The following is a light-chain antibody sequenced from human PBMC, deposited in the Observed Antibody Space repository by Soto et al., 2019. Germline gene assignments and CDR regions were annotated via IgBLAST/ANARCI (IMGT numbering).Light chain of an antibody. CDR3: LQAYSAPHT. CDR1: QTINTN. J-gene: IGKJ2*01. V-gene: IGKV1-39*01. Sequence: DIQMTQSPSSLSASVGDRVTITCRASQTINTNLHWFQQKPGKAPKVLIFEVSNLRSGVPSRFSGSGSGTEFALTISSLQPEDFATYYCLQAYSAPHTFGQGTKLEI. CDR2: EVS.